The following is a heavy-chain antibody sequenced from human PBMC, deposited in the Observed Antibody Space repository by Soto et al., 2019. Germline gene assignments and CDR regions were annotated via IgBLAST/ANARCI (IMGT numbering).Heavy chain of an antibody. CDR2: ISSSSSYI. V-gene: IGHV3-21*01. CDR1: GFTFSSYS. D-gene: IGHD3-22*01. J-gene: IGHJ5*02. Sequence: GGSLRLSCAASGFTFSSYSMNWVRQAPGKGLEWVSSISSSSSYIYYADSVKGRFTISRDNAKNSLYLQMNSLRAEDTAVYYCAREAYYYDSSGYATTGSPRNWFDPWGQGTLVTVSS. CDR3: AREAYYYDSSGYATTGSPRNWFDP.